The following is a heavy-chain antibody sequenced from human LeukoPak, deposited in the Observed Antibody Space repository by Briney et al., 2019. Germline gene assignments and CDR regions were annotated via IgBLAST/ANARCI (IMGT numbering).Heavy chain of an antibody. Sequence: PSETLSLTCAVYGGSFSGYYWSWIRQPPGKGLEWIGEINHSGSTNYNPSLKSRVTISVDTSKNQFSLKLSPVTAADTAVYYCARTLIVVVPAAFYYYYGMDVWGQGTTVTVSS. J-gene: IGHJ6*02. D-gene: IGHD2-2*01. CDR3: ARTLIVVVPAAFYYYYGMDV. CDR2: INHSGST. V-gene: IGHV4-34*01. CDR1: GGSFSGYY.